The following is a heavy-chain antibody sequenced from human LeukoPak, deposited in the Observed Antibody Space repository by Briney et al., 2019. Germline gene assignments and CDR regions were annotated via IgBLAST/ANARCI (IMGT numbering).Heavy chain of an antibody. CDR3: ARAPQAYDSWSGYPDY. CDR2: INPNSGGT. V-gene: IGHV1-2*02. D-gene: IGHD3-3*01. CDR1: GYTFTGYY. J-gene: IGHJ4*02. Sequence: GASVKVSCKASGYTFTGYYMHWVRQAPGQGLEWMGWINPNSGGTNYAQKFQGRVTMTRDTSISTAYMELSRLRSDDTAVYYCARAPQAYDSWSGYPDYWGQGTLVTVSS.